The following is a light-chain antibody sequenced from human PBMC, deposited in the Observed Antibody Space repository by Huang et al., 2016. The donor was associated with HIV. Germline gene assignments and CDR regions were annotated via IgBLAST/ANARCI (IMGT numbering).Light chain of an antibody. CDR3: QQYNNWPPRAT. J-gene: IGKJ4*01. Sequence: ETVMTQSPVTLSVSPGERATLSCRASQSVSSNLAWYQQKPGQAPMLLIYGASTRATGIPARFSGSGSGTEFTLTISSLQSEDSAVYYCQQYNNWPPRATFGGGTKVEIK. CDR1: QSVSSN. V-gene: IGKV3D-15*01. CDR2: GAS.